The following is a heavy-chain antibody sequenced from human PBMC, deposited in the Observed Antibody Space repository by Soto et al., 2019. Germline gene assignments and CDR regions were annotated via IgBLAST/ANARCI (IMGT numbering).Heavy chain of an antibody. V-gene: IGHV3-23*01. CDR2: ISGSGGST. CDR1: GFTFSSSA. Sequence: GGSLRLSCAASGFTFSSSAMTWARQAPGKGLEWVSAISGSGGSTYYADSVKGRFTISRDNSKNTLYLQMNSLRAEDTAVYYCAKEALDFWSGYYRAPVGYYYYMDVWGKGTTVTVSS. CDR3: AKEALDFWSGYYRAPVGYYYYMDV. J-gene: IGHJ6*03. D-gene: IGHD3-3*01.